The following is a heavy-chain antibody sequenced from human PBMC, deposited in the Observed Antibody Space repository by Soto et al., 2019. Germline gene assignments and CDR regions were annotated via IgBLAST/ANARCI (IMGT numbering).Heavy chain of an antibody. V-gene: IGHV3-30-3*01. J-gene: IGHJ4*02. CDR3: ARDQYCSGGSCYRAFDY. CDR2: ISYDGSNK. Sequence: GGSLRLSCAASGFTFSSYAMHWVRQAPGKGLEWVAVISYDGSNKYYADSVKGRFTISRDTSKNTLYLQMNSLRAEDTAVYYWARDQYCSGGSCYRAFDYWGQRTLVTVSS. D-gene: IGHD2-15*01. CDR1: GFTFSSYA.